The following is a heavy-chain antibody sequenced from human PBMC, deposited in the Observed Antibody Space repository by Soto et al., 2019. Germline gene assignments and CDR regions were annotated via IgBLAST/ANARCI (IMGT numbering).Heavy chain of an antibody. CDR1: GGSISSSSYY. Sequence: SETLSLTCTVSGGSISSSSYYWGWIRQPPGKGLEWIGSIYYSGSTYYNPSLKSRVTISVDTSKNQFSLKLSSVTAADTAMYYCARGQQLSQYYFDFWGQGTLVTVSS. J-gene: IGHJ4*02. D-gene: IGHD6-13*01. V-gene: IGHV4-39*01. CDR2: IYYSGST. CDR3: ARGQQLSQYYFDF.